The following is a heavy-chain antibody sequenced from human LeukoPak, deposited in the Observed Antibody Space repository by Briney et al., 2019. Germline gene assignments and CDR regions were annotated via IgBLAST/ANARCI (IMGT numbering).Heavy chain of an antibody. CDR1: GFSFSSYG. V-gene: IGHV3-30*02. D-gene: IGHD6-13*01. CDR2: IRSDGSNK. Sequence: GGSLRLSCAGSGFSFSSYGMHWVRQAPGKGLEWMAFIRSDGSNKYYADSVKGRFTISRDNSKNTLYLQMNNLRAEDTAVYYCARGGPAAGRFDYWGQGTLVTVSS. J-gene: IGHJ4*02. CDR3: ARGGPAAGRFDY.